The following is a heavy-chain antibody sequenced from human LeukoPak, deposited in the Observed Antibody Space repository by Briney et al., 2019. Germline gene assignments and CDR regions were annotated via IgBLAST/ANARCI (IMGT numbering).Heavy chain of an antibody. CDR2: INPNSGGT. CDR1: GYTFTGYY. J-gene: IGHJ4*02. D-gene: IGHD3-22*01. CDR3: ARRSGYYYRSYYFDY. V-gene: IGHV1-2*02. Sequence: GASVKVSCKASGYTFTGYYMHWVRQAPGQGLEWMGWINPNSGGTNYAQKFQGRVTMTRDTSISTAYMELRSLRSDDTAVYYCARRSGYYYRSYYFDYWGQGTLVTVSS.